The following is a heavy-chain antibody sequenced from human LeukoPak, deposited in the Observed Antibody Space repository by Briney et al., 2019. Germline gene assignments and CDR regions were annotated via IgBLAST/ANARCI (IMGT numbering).Heavy chain of an antibody. Sequence: GASVKVSCKASGYTFTSYDINWVRQATGQGLEWMGWMNPNSGNTGYAQKLQGRVTMTTDTSTSTAYMELRSLRSDDTAVYYCAGLSMIVGRTRFDYWGQGTMVTVSS. CDR3: AGLSMIVGRTRFDY. J-gene: IGHJ4*02. CDR2: MNPNSGNT. CDR1: GYTFTSYD. D-gene: IGHD3-22*01. V-gene: IGHV1-8*01.